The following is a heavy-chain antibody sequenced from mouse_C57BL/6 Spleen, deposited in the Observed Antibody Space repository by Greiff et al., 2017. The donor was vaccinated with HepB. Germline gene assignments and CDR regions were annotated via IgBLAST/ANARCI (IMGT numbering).Heavy chain of an antibody. CDR3: ARNGYSLMGY. Sequence: QVQLQQPGAELVKPGASVKLSCKASGYTFTSYWMHWVKQRPGQGLEWIGMIHPNSGSTNYNEKFKSKATLTVDKSSSTAYMQLISLTSEDSAVYYCARNGYSLMGYWGQGTSVTVSS. CDR1: GYTFTSYW. CDR2: IHPNSGST. J-gene: IGHJ4*01. D-gene: IGHD2-3*01. V-gene: IGHV1-64*01.